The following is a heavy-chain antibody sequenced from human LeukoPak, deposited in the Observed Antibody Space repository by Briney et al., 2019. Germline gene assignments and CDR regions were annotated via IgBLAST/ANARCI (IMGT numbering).Heavy chain of an antibody. CDR3: ARGDIVVVPTAVGSWDY. Sequence: GGSLRLSCAASGFTVSSNYMSWVRQAPGKGLEWVSVIHSGGNTFYADSVKGRFTISRDNSKNTLYLQMNSLRAEDTAVYYCARGDIVVVPTAVGSWDYWGQGTLVTVSS. D-gene: IGHD2-2*01. V-gene: IGHV3-53*01. CDR1: GFTVSSNY. J-gene: IGHJ4*02. CDR2: IHSGGNT.